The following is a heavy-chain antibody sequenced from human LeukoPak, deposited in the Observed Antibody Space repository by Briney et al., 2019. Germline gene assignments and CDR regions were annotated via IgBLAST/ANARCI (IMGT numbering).Heavy chain of an antibody. V-gene: IGHV3-33*06. CDR2: IWSDGSNR. D-gene: IGHD4-11*01. CDR1: GFTFSHFG. J-gene: IGHJ5*01. CDR3: AKDAQRGFDYSNSLES. Sequence: PGGSLRLSCSTSGFTFSHFGMHWVRQAPGKGLEWVAVIWSDGSNRYYGDSVKGRFTISRDNSENSVYLHMNNLRVEDTAVYYCAKDAQRGFDYSNSLESWGQGTLVIASS.